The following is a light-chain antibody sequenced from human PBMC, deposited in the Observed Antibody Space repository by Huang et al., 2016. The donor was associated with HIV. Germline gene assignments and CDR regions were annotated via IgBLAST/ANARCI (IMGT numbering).Light chain of an antibody. CDR3: QQINAYPRT. Sequence: DIQLTQSPSSLSASVGDRVTITCRASQGIRSYLAWYQQKSGKAPRLLIYDASSLQSGVPSRFSGSGSGTDFTLTISSLQPEDFATYYCQQINAYPRTFGGGTKVEIK. CDR2: DAS. J-gene: IGKJ4*01. V-gene: IGKV1-9*01. CDR1: QGIRSY.